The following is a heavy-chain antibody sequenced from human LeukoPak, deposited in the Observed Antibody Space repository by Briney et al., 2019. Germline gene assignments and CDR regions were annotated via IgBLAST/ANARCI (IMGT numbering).Heavy chain of an antibody. CDR2: INPNSGGT. V-gene: IGHV1-2*02. Sequence: ASVKVSCKASGYTFTGYYMHWVRQAPGQGLEWMGWINPNSGGTNYAQKFQGRATMTRDTSISTAYMELSRLRSDDTAVYYCASEGTMVRGVIYRWGQGTLVTVSS. J-gene: IGHJ4*02. CDR3: ASEGTMVRGVIYR. D-gene: IGHD3-10*01. CDR1: GYTFTGYY.